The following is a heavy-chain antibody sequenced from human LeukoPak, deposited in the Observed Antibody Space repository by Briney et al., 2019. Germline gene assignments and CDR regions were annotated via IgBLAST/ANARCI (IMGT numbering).Heavy chain of an antibody. Sequence: ASVKVSCKASGYTFTGYYMHWVRQAPGQGLEWMGRINPNSGGTNYAQKFQGRVTMARDTSISTAYMELSRLRSDDTAVYYCARPGPLRGIGVPVNDYWGQGTLVTVSS. CDR3: ARPGPLRGIGVPVNDY. CDR1: GYTFTGYY. V-gene: IGHV1-2*06. J-gene: IGHJ4*02. CDR2: INPNSGGT. D-gene: IGHD1-26*01.